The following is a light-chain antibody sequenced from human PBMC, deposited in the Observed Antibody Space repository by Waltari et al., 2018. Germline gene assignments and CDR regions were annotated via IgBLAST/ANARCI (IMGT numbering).Light chain of an antibody. CDR3: QQRSNWSIT. V-gene: IGKV3-11*01. CDR1: QSVSSY. J-gene: IGKJ5*01. Sequence: EIVLTQSPATLSLSPGERATLSCRASQSVSSYLAWYQQKPGQAPRLLIYDASNRATGIPARCSGSGSVTDFTLTISSLEPEDFAVYYCQQRSNWSITFGQGTRLEIK. CDR2: DAS.